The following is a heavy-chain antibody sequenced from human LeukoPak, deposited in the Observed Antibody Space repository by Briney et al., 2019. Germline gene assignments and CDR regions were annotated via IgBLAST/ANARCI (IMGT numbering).Heavy chain of an antibody. D-gene: IGHD6-13*01. V-gene: IGHV5-10-1*01. CDR3: AELGIYSSSC. Sequence: GESLRISCQGSGYSFTTYWISWVRQMPGKGLGWMGRIDPSDSYTKYSPSFQGHVTISADKSISTAYLQWSSLKASDTAMYYCAELGIYSSSCWGQGTLVSVSS. J-gene: IGHJ4*02. CDR1: GYSFTTYW. CDR2: IDPSDSYT.